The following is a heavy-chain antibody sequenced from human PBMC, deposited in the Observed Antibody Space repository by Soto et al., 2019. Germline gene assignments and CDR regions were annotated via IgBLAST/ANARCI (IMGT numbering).Heavy chain of an antibody. J-gene: IGHJ4*02. Sequence: GASVKVSCKVSGYTLTELSMHWVRQAPGKGLEWMGGFDPEDGETIYAQKFQGRVSMTEDTSTDTAYMELSSLRSEDTAVYYCATDLANGDYAQQTDYWGQGTLVTVSS. V-gene: IGHV1-24*01. CDR2: FDPEDGET. CDR3: ATDLANGDYAQQTDY. D-gene: IGHD4-17*01. CDR1: GYTLTELS.